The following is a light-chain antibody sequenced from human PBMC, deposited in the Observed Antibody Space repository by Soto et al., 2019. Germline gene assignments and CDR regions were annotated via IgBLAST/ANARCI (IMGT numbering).Light chain of an antibody. Sequence: EIVMTQSPATLSVSPGERATLSCRASQSVSSNLAWYQQKPGQAPRLLIYGASSRATGIPDRFSGSGSGTDFTLTISRLEPEDVAVYYCQQRSQWPPMTFGQGTRLEIK. V-gene: IGKV3D-20*02. CDR3: QQRSQWPPMT. J-gene: IGKJ5*01. CDR2: GAS. CDR1: QSVSSN.